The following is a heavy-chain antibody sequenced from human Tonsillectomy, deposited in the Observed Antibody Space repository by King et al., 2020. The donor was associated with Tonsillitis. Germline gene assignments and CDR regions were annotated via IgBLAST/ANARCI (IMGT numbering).Heavy chain of an antibody. CDR2: ISYDGSNK. Sequence: VQLVESGGGVVQPGRSLRLSCAASGFTFSSSAMHWVRQAPGKGLEWVAFISYDGSNKYYADSVKGRFTISRDNSKNTLYLQMNSLRAEDTAVYYCAMEVGVMIVALDAFVIWGQGTMVTVSS. CDR3: AMEVGVMIVALDAFVI. J-gene: IGHJ3*02. V-gene: IGHV3-30*04. CDR1: GFTFSSSA. D-gene: IGHD3-22*01.